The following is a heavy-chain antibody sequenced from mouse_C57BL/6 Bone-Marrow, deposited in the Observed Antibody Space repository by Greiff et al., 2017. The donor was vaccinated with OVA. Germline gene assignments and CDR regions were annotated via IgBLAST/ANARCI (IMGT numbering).Heavy chain of an antibody. D-gene: IGHD1-1*01. V-gene: IGHV1-81*01. CDR1: GYTFTSYG. CDR2: IYPRSGNT. J-gene: IGHJ2*01. Sequence: QVQLKESGAELARPGASVKLSCKASGYTFTSYGISWVKQRTGQGLEWIGEIYPRSGNTYYTEKFKGKATLTADKSSSTAYMELRRLTSEDSAVYFCARSGYDYGDYFDYWGQGTTLTVSS. CDR3: ARSGYDYGDYFDY.